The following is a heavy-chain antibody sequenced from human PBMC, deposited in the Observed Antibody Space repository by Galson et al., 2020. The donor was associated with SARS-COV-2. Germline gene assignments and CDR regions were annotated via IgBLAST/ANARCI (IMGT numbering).Heavy chain of an antibody. CDR1: SSFA. D-gene: IGHD5-18*01. V-gene: IGHV3-33*01. Sequence: SSFAMHCVRQAPGKGLDCVALIWHYGSQRFYAYSVKGRFTISRDTSENTLFLEMSSLRAEDPAGYYCARDLGLQQWLYGMDVWGQGTTVTVCS. CDR3: ARDLGLQQWLYGMDV. CDR2: IWHYGSQR. J-gene: IGHJ6*02.